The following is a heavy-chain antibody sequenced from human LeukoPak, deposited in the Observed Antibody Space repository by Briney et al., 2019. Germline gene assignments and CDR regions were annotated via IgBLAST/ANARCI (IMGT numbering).Heavy chain of an antibody. Sequence: SETLSLTCTVSGGSISSSSYYCGWIRQPPGKGLEWIGSIYHSGSTYYNPSLKSRVTLSVETSKNPFSLKLSSVTAAATAWYYCAGSTYDNWFDPWGQGTLVTVSS. V-gene: IGHV4-39*01. J-gene: IGHJ5*02. CDR2: IYHSGST. CDR1: GGSISSSSYY. D-gene: IGHD2-8*01. CDR3: AGSTYDNWFDP.